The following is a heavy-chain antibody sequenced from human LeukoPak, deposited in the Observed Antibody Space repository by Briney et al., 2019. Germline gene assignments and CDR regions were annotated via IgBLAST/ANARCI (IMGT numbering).Heavy chain of an antibody. CDR3: ARDLVTVTKGFDI. V-gene: IGHV4-59*11. Sequence: SETLSLTCAVSDDSFSSHYWTWIRQPPGKGLEWIGYISYIGTTNYNPSLKSRVTIPIDTSKNQFSLKLSSVTAADTAVYYCARDLVTVTKGFDIWGQGTMVSVSS. J-gene: IGHJ3*02. D-gene: IGHD4-17*01. CDR1: DDSFSSHY. CDR2: ISYIGTT.